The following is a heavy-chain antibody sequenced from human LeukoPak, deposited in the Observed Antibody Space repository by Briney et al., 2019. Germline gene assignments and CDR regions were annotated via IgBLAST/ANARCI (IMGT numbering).Heavy chain of an antibody. V-gene: IGHV1-3*01. CDR3: ARDGSYCSSTSCYGGAFDI. J-gene: IGHJ3*02. CDR1: GYTFPSYA. Sequence: RASVKVSCMASGYTFPSYAMHWVRQAPGQRLEWMGWINAGNGNTKYSQKFQGRVTITRDTSASTAYMELSSLRSEDTAVYYCARDGSYCSSTSCYGGAFDIWGQGTMVTVSS. D-gene: IGHD2-2*01. CDR2: INAGNGNT.